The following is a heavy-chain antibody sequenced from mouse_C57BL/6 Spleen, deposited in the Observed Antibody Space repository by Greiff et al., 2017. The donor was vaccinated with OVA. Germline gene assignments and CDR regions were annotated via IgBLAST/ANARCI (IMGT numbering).Heavy chain of an antibody. V-gene: IGHV5-17*01. D-gene: IGHD1-1*01. J-gene: IGHJ1*03. CDR3: AKADYYGSTWYFDV. CDR1: GFTFSDYG. Sequence: EVQVVESGGGLVKPGGSLKLSCAASGFTFSDYGMHWVRQAPEKGLEWVAYISSGSSTIYYADTVKGRFTISRDNAKNTLFLQMTSLRSVDTAMYYGAKADYYGSTWYFDVWGTGTTVTVSS. CDR2: ISSGSSTI.